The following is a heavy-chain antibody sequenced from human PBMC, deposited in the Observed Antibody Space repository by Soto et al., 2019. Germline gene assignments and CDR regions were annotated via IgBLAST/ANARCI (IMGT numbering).Heavy chain of an antibody. CDR1: GYTFTSYY. CDR2: INPGGGST. J-gene: IGHJ6*02. CDR3: ARENGTYYDFWSGYYDGGMDV. D-gene: IGHD3-3*01. V-gene: IGHV1-46*01. Sequence: ASVKVSCKASGYTFTSYYMHWVRQAPGQGLEWMGIINPGGGSTSYAQKFQGRVTMTRDTSTSTVYMELSSRRSEDTAVYYCARENGTYYDFWSGYYDGGMDVWGQGTTVTSP.